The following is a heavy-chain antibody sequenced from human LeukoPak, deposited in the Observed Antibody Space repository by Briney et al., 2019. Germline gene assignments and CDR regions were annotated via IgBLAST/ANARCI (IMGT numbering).Heavy chain of an antibody. Sequence: GGSLRLSCVASGITFSNYAVSWVRQAPEKGLDWVSVISGSAHKIRYADSVKGRFTISRDNSKNTLFLQMNSLRAEDTALYYCVRRGTNLYFDFWGRGTLVTVSS. J-gene: IGHJ2*01. V-gene: IGHV3-23*01. CDR2: ISGSAHKI. CDR3: VRRGTNLYFDF. CDR1: GITFSNYA. D-gene: IGHD1-14*01.